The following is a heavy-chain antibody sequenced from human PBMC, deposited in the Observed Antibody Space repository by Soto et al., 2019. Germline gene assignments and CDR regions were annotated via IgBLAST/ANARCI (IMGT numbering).Heavy chain of an antibody. CDR2: FDPEDGET. Sequence: ASVKVSCKVSGYTLTELSMHWVRQAPGKGLEWMGGFDPEDGETIYAQKFQGRVTMTEDTSTDTAYMELSSLRSEDTAVYYCATAYRLLGPSYYGMDVWGQGTTVTVSS. J-gene: IGHJ6*02. D-gene: IGHD2-15*01. CDR1: GYTLTELS. V-gene: IGHV1-24*01. CDR3: ATAYRLLGPSYYGMDV.